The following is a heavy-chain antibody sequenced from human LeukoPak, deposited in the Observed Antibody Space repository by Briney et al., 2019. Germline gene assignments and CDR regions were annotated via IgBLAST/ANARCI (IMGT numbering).Heavy chain of an antibody. CDR3: AVLLGYCSSTSCPHYNWFDP. CDR2: INHSGST. D-gene: IGHD2-2*01. Sequence: SETLSLTCAVYGGSFSGYYWSWIRQPPGKGLEWIGEINHSGSTNYNPSLKSRVTISVDTSKNQFSLKLSSVTAADTAVYHCAVLLGYCSSTSCPHYNWFDPWGQGTLVTVSS. J-gene: IGHJ5*02. V-gene: IGHV4-34*01. CDR1: GGSFSGYY.